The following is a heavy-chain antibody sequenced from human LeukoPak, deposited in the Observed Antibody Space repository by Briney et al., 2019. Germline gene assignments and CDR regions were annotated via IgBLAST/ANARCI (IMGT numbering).Heavy chain of an antibody. D-gene: IGHD3-16*01. CDR3: ARDPGWGALDY. CDR1: GFSFSSTW. Sequence: PGGSLRLSCAASGFSFSSTWMTWVRQTPGKGLELVSNINIDGSQRYHAYSVEGRFTISRDNVKNTLYLQMNSLRVEDTAVYYCARDPGWGALDYWGQEALVIVSS. V-gene: IGHV3-7*03. CDR2: INIDGSQR. J-gene: IGHJ4*02.